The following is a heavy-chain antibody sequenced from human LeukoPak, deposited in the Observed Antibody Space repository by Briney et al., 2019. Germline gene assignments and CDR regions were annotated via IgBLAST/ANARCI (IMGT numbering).Heavy chain of an antibody. Sequence: SETLSLTCTVSGGSISSYYWSWIRQPPGKGLEWIGYIYYSGSTNYNPSLKSRVTISVDTSKNQFSLKLSSVTAADTAVYYCARDLGFWSGPDYWGQGTLVTVSS. CDR1: GGSISSYY. D-gene: IGHD3-3*01. V-gene: IGHV4-59*01. CDR2: IYYSGST. J-gene: IGHJ4*02. CDR3: ARDLGFWSGPDY.